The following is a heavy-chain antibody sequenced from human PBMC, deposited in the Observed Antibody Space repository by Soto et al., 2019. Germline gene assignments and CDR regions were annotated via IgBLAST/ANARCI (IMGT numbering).Heavy chain of an antibody. J-gene: IGHJ5*02. Sequence: PSETLSLTCTVSGGSISSGGYYWSWIRQHPGKGLEWIGYIYYSGSTYYNPSLKSRVTISVDTSKNQFSLKLSSVTAADTAVYYCARYSSSWYWFDPWGQGTLVTVSS. V-gene: IGHV4-31*03. CDR3: ARYSSSWYWFDP. CDR2: IYYSGST. CDR1: GGSISSGGYY. D-gene: IGHD6-13*01.